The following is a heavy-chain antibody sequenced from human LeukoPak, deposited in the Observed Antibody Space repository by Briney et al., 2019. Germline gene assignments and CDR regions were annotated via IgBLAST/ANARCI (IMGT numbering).Heavy chain of an antibody. J-gene: IGHJ4*02. CDR1: GGTFSSYA. Sequence: SVKVSCKASGGTFSSYAISWVRQAPGQWLELMGGIIPIFGTANYAQKFQGRVTITTDESTSTAYMELSSLRSEDTAVYYCARLGTVDTAMVGFDYWGQGTLVTVSS. CDR2: IIPIFGTA. V-gene: IGHV1-69*05. D-gene: IGHD5-18*01. CDR3: ARLGTVDTAMVGFDY.